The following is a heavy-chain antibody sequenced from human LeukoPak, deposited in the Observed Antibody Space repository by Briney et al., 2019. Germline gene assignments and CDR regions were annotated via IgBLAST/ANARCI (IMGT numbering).Heavy chain of an antibody. CDR3: ASYCSGGSCYSGKRYFDY. D-gene: IGHD2-15*01. CDR1: GFTFSSYW. V-gene: IGHV3-7*01. J-gene: IGHJ4*02. Sequence: PGGSLRLSCAASGFTFSSYWMSWVRQAPGKGLEWVANIKQDGSEKYYVDSVKVRFTISRDNATNSLYLQMNSLRAEDTAVYYCASYCSGGSCYSGKRYFDYWGQGTLVTVSS. CDR2: IKQDGSEK.